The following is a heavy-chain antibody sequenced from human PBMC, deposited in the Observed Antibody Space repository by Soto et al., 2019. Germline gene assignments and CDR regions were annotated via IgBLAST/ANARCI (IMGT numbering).Heavy chain of an antibody. J-gene: IGHJ4*02. Sequence: QVQLVQSGAEVKKPGSSVKVSCKASGGTFSSYAISWVRQAPGQGLEWMGGIIPIFGTANYAQKFQGRVTITADKSTNTAYMELSSLRSEDTAVYYCARATSRRLLFERAFDYWGQGTLVTVSS. CDR2: IIPIFGTA. D-gene: IGHD2-21*02. CDR3: ARATSRRLLFERAFDY. V-gene: IGHV1-69*06. CDR1: GGTFSSYA.